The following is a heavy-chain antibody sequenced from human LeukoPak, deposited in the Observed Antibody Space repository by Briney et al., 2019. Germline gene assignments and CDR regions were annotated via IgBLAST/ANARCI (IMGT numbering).Heavy chain of an antibody. CDR2: ISYDGSNK. CDR1: GFTFSSYG. Sequence: GRSLRLSCAASGFTFSSYGMHWVRQAPGKGLEWVAVISYDGSNKYYADPVKGRFSISRDNSKNTLYLQVNSLRAEDAAVYYCAKGATKDYGDNRAFDIWGQGTMVTVSS. J-gene: IGHJ3*02. V-gene: IGHV3-30*18. CDR3: AKGATKDYGDNRAFDI. D-gene: IGHD4-17*01.